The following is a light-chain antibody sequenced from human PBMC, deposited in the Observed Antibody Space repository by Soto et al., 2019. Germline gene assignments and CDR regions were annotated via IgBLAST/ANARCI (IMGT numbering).Light chain of an antibody. Sequence: DIVLTQSPLSLPVTPGEPASISCRSSQSLLHSNGNIYLDWYLQKPGQCLQLLVYLGSIRASGVPDRFSGSGIGTDFTLNITRVEAEDVGIYLFVQATHAPRTFGLGTKVEIK. CDR2: LGS. J-gene: IGKJ1*01. CDR3: VQATHAPRT. CDR1: QSLLHSNGNIY. V-gene: IGKV2-28*01.